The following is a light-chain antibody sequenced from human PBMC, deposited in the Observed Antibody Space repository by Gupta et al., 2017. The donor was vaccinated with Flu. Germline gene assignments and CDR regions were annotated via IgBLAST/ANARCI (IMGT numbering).Light chain of an antibody. J-gene: IGKJ4*01. CDR2: WAS. CDR3: QQDYSTNT. Sequence: DIVMTQSPDSLAVSLGERATINCKSSQSILYSSNNKNYLAWYQQKPGQPPKLLIYWASTRESGVPDRFRGSGSGTDFTLTSSRRQAEDVAVYYGQQDYSTNTFGGGTKVEIK. CDR1: QSILYSSNNKNY. V-gene: IGKV4-1*01.